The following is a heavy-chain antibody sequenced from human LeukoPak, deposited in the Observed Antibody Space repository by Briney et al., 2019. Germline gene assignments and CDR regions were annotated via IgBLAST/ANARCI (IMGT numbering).Heavy chain of an antibody. J-gene: IGHJ6*02. CDR3: ARDTLKAPRRGYYYGMDV. CDR2: ISYEGSNK. CDR1: GFTFSSYA. V-gene: IGHV3-30-3*01. Sequence: GRSLRLSCAASGFTFSSYAMHWVRQAPGKGLEWVAVISYEGSNKYYADSVKGRFTISRDNSKNTLYLQMNSLRAEDTAVYYCARDTLKAPRRGYYYGMDVWGQGTTVTVSS.